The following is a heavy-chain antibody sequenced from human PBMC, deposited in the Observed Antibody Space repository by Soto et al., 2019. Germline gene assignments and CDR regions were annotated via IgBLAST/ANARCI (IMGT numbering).Heavy chain of an antibody. CDR1: GGSISSYY. Sequence: PSETLSLTYTVSGGSISSYYWSWIRQPPGKGLEWIGYIYHSGSTNYNPSLKSRVTISVDTSKNQFSLKLSSVTAADTAVYYCARIPGDYSFDYWGQGTLVTVS. CDR2: IYHSGST. D-gene: IGHD4-17*01. J-gene: IGHJ4*02. CDR3: ARIPGDYSFDY. V-gene: IGHV4-59*01.